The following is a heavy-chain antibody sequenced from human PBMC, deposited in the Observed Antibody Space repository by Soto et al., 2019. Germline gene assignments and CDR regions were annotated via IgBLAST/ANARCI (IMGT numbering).Heavy chain of an antibody. V-gene: IGHV1-8*01. CDR3: ARDRSGYCDY. CDR2: MNPNSGNT. D-gene: IGHD3-3*01. CDR1: GYAFTSYD. J-gene: IGHJ4*02. Sequence: QVQLVQSGAEVKKPGASVKVSCKASGYAFTSYDINWVRQAAGQGLECMGWMNPNSGNTGDAQKFXXRVTMTRNNSISTAYSELSSLRSEDTAVYYGARDRSGYCDYWGQGTLVTVSS.